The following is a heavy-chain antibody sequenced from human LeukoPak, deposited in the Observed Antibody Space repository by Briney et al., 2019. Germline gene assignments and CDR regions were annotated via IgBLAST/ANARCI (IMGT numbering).Heavy chain of an antibody. CDR3: ARATGILGN. J-gene: IGHJ4*02. CDR2: ISNSNDNI. Sequence: GGSLRLSCAASGFTFSNYSMSWVRQAPGKGLEWVSPISNSNDNIYYTDSVKGRFTISRDNSKNTLYLQMNSLTAEDTAKYYCARATGILGNWGQGTLVTVSS. V-gene: IGHV3-23*01. D-gene: IGHD1-1*01. CDR1: GFTFSNYS.